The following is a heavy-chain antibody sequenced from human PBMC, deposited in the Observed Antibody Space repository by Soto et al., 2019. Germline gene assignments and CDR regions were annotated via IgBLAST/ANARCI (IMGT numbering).Heavy chain of an antibody. V-gene: IGHV3-74*01. CDR1: GFTFSSYS. CDR3: ARDGGTYFDY. J-gene: IGHJ4*02. D-gene: IGHD3-16*01. Sequence: EVQLVESGGGLVKPGGSLRLSCAASGFTFSSYSMNWVRQAPGKGLEWVSRLDNDGTNTRYADSVKGRFTVSRDNGKNTVYLQMDSLRAEDTAVYYCARDGGTYFDYWGQGTLVTVSS. CDR2: LDNDGTNT.